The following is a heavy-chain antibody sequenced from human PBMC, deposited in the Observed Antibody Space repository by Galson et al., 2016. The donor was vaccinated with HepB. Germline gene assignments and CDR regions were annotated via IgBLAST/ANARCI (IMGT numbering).Heavy chain of an antibody. J-gene: IGHJ4*02. Sequence: SLRLSCAAPGLSFSAYAMHWVRQVPGKGLEWVAVIGHDGVEVSYIYSVKDRFTISRDDSKHKGYLQMNNLRLEDTAVYYSARGTNHTFCQRAACPGDFLGGQGTRVTVSS. CDR1: GLSFSAYA. CDR2: IGHDGVEV. CDR3: ARGTNHTFCQRAACPGDFL. V-gene: IGHV3-33*01. D-gene: IGHD3-3*01.